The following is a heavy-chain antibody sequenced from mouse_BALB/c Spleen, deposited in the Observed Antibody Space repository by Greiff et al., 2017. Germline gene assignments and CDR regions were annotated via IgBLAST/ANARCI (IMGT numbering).Heavy chain of an antibody. Sequence: QVQLQQSGAELAKPGASVKMSCKASGYTFTSYWMHWVKQRPGQGLEWIGYINPSTGYTEYNQKFKDKATLTADKSSSTAYMQLSSLTSEDSAVYYCARGGRSSPEFAYWGQGTLVTVSA. J-gene: IGHJ3*01. CDR3: ARGGRSSPEFAY. CDR1: GYTFTSYW. CDR2: INPSTGYT. V-gene: IGHV1-7*01.